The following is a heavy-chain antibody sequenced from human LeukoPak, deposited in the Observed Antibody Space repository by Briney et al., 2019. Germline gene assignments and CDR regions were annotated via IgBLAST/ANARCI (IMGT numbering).Heavy chain of an antibody. Sequence: GGSLRLSCAASGFTFSTYGMHWVCQAPGKGLEWVAVMSSDGSNKYCADSLKGRFTISRDNSKNTLYLQMNSLRAEDTAVYYCAREVLSSGDHFDYWGQGTLVTVSS. CDR3: AREVLSSGDHFDY. D-gene: IGHD4-17*01. CDR1: GFTFSTYG. CDR2: MSSDGSNK. V-gene: IGHV3-30*03. J-gene: IGHJ4*02.